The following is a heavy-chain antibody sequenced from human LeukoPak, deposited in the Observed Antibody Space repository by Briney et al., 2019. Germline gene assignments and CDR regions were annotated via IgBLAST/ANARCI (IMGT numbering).Heavy chain of an antibody. J-gene: IGHJ5*02. D-gene: IGHD4-17*01. CDR1: GGSISYSSYY. V-gene: IGHV4-39*07. CDR2: IHYSGST. CDR3: ARVGMTTVTPQFDP. Sequence: SETLSLTCTVSGGSISYSSYYWGWIRQPPWKGLEWIGSIHYSGSTYYNPSLKSRVTISVDTSKNQFSLKLSSVTAADTAVYYCARVGMTTVTPQFDPWGQGTLVTVSS.